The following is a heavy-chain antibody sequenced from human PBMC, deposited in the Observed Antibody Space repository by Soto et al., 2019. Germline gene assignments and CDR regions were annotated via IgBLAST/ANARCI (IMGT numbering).Heavy chain of an antibody. CDR2: INPNSGGT. Sequence: ASVKVSCKASGYTFTGYYMHWLRQAPGQGLEWMGWINPNSGGTNYAQKFQGRVTMTRDTSISTAYMELSRLRSDDTAVYYCARDQDVNYYYYGMDVWGQGTTVTVSS. CDR1: GYTFTGYY. J-gene: IGHJ6*02. V-gene: IGHV1-2*02. CDR3: ARDQDVNYYYYGMDV. D-gene: IGHD3-16*01.